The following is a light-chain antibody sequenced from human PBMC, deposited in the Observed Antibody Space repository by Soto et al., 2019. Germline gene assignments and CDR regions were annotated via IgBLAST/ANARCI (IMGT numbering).Light chain of an antibody. V-gene: IGKV1-13*02. Sequence: AIQLTPSPSSLSASVGDRVTITGRASQGFSSSLAWYHQKPGKAPKLLIYDASSLESGVPSWFIGSGSGTDFTLTISILQPEDFATYYCQKVNSYTWTFGQGTKVEIK. CDR2: DAS. J-gene: IGKJ1*01. CDR3: QKVNSYTWT. CDR1: QGFSSS.